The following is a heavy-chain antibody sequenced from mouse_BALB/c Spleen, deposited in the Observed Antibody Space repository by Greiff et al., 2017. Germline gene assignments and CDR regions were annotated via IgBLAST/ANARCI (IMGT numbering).Heavy chain of an antibody. CDR2: ISSGGSYT. CDR3: ARRDDYDEGAMDY. D-gene: IGHD2-4*01. J-gene: IGHJ4*01. V-gene: IGHV5-6*01. CDR1: GFTFSSYG. Sequence: EVQLVESGGDLVKPGGSLKLSCAASGFTFSSYGMSWVRQTPDKRLEWVATISSGGSYTYYPDSVKGRFTISRDNAKNTLYLQMSSLKSEDTAMYYCARRDDYDEGAMDYWGQGTSVTVSS.